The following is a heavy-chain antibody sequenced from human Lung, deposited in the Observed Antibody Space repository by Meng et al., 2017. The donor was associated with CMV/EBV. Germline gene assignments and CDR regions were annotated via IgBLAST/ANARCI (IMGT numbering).Heavy chain of an antibody. D-gene: IGHD3-10*01. V-gene: IGHV1-18*01. CDR1: GYSFSTLG. Sequence: QPQLVQSGAEVEKPGGSVKVSLKASGYSFSTLGISWVRQVPGQRLEWVGWSSTRYGQTRYAQNLQGRVILSTDTSTNTAYMTLRDLTFDDTAVYFCARESERFGELYDYWGQGTLVTVSS. J-gene: IGHJ4*02. CDR3: ARESERFGELYDY. CDR2: SSTRYGQT.